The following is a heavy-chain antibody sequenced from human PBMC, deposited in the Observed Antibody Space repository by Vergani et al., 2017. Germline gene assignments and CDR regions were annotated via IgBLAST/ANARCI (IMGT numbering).Heavy chain of an antibody. CDR3: AKAIYYYHSSGYY. CDR2: IIAFFGTT. D-gene: IGHD3-22*01. CDR1: GVTFNTYF. V-gene: IGHV1-69*01. Sequence: QVKLVQSGAEVSKPFSSFNLSCTASGVTFNTYFFNWVRQAPGQGLDWVGGIIAFFGTTSYAKKFQGRVTITADESTSTVDMELSSMRSEDTAIYYCAKAIYYYHSSGYYWGQGTLVTVSS. J-gene: IGHJ4*02.